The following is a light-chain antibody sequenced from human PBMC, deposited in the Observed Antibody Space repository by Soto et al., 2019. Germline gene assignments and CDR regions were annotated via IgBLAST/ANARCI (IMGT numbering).Light chain of an antibody. CDR2: GAS. Sequence: EIVLTQSPGTLSLSXGKXATLSCRASQSISSSYLAWYQQRPGQAPRLLIYGASSRATGIPDRFSGSGSGTEFTLTISRLEPEDFAVYYCQQYGSSSWTFGQGTKVDIK. CDR1: QSISSSY. CDR3: QQYGSSSWT. J-gene: IGKJ1*01. V-gene: IGKV3-20*01.